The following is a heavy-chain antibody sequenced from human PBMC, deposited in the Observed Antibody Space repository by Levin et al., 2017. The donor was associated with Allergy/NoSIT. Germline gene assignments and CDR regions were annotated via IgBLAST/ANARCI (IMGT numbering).Heavy chain of an antibody. J-gene: IGHJ4*02. CDR1: GFTFSDYG. CDR2: ISSSFSDTI. Sequence: SCAASGFTFSDYGMSWVRQAPGKGLEWLSYISSSFSDTIYYADSVRGRFTISRDNAKNSLYLQMNSLRDEDTAVYFCARASRYGDYVWGTYRHFDFWGQGTLVTVSS. CDR3: ARASRYGDYVWGTYRHFDF. D-gene: IGHD3-16*02. V-gene: IGHV3-48*02.